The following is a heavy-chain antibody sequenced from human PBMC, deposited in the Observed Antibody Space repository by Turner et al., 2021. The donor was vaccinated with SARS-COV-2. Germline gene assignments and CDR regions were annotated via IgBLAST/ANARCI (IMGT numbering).Heavy chain of an antibody. CDR1: VGTFSSYA. CDR2: IIPIFGTA. J-gene: IGHJ4*02. Sequence: QVQLVQSGAEMKKPGSSVKVSCKASVGTFSSYAISWVRQAPGQGLEWMGGIIPIFGTANIAQKFQGRVTITADKSSSTAYMELSSLRSEDTAVYYCARVGSYDSSGYYYDYWGQGTLVTVSS. V-gene: IGHV1-69*06. CDR3: ARVGSYDSSGYYYDY. D-gene: IGHD3-22*01.